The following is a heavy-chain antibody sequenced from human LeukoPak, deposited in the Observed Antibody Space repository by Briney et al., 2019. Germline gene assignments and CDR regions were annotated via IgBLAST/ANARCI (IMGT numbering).Heavy chain of an antibody. CDR2: IYHSGST. D-gene: IGHD3-10*01. J-gene: IGHJ4*02. V-gene: IGHV4-30-2*01. CDR3: ARHRFSYYFDY. CDR1: GGSISSGGYY. Sequence: SETLSLTCTVSGGSISSGGYYWSWIRQPPGKGLEWIGYIYHSGSTYYNPSLKSRVTISVDRSKNQFSLKLSSVTAADTAVYYCARHRFSYYFDYWGQGTLVTVSS.